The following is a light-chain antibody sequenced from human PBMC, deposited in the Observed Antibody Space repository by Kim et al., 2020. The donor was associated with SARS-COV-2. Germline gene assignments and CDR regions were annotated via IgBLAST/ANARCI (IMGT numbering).Light chain of an antibody. J-gene: IGKJ1*01. V-gene: IGKV3-20*01. CDR2: ATS. CDR1: QTVSTCC. Sequence: EIVLTQSPGPLSLSPGERATLSCRASQTVSTCCLAWHQQRPGQAPRLLIYATSKRATGIPDRFRGSGSGTDFTLTISRLEPEDFAVYYCQQYGKAFGQGTKMDIK. CDR3: QQYGKA.